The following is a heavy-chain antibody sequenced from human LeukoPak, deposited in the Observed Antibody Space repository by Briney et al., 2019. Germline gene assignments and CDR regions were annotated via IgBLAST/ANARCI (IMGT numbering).Heavy chain of an antibody. CDR2: NYGGGGNT. J-gene: IGHJ4*02. V-gene: IGHV3-66*02. D-gene: IGHD5/OR15-5a*01. CDR1: GFTVSSSY. CDR3: ARGVSTTNFDY. Sequence: GGSLRLSCAASGFTVSSSYMSWVRQAPGKGLEWVSINYGGGGNTYYADSVKGRFTISRDTSKNTLYLQMNTLRVEDTAVYYCARGVSTTNFDYWGQGTLVTVSS.